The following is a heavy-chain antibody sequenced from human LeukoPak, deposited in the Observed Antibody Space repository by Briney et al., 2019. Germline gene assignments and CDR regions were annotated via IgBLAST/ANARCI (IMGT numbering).Heavy chain of an antibody. V-gene: IGHV1-18*01. CDR1: GYTFTSYG. Sequence: ASVKVSCKASGYTFTSYGISWVRQAPGQGLEWMGWISAYNGNTNYAQKLQGRVTMTTDTSTSTDYMELRSLRSDDTAVYYCARDGTVLLWFGEYFDYWGQGALVTVSS. D-gene: IGHD3-10*01. CDR2: ISAYNGNT. J-gene: IGHJ4*02. CDR3: ARDGTVLLWFGEYFDY.